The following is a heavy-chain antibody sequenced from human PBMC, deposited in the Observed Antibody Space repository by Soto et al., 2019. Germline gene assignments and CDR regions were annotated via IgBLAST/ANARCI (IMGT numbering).Heavy chain of an antibody. CDR3: ARANSGYDSYYYSGMDV. D-gene: IGHD5-12*01. CDR1: GGTFSSYA. J-gene: IGHJ6*02. V-gene: IGHV1-69*01. CDR2: ISPIFGTA. Sequence: QVQLVQSGAGVKKPGSSVKVSCKASGGTFSSYAISWVRQAPGQGLEWMGGISPIFGTANYAQKFQGRVTITADESTSTAYMELSSLRSEDTAVYYCARANSGYDSYYYSGMDVWGQGTTFTVSS.